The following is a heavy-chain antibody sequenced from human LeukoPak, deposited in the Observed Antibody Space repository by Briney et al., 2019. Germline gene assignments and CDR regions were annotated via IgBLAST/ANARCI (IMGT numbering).Heavy chain of an antibody. CDR2: ISYDGSNK. V-gene: IGHV3-30*04. Sequence: GGSLRLSCAASGFTFSSYAMHWVRQAPGKGLEWVAVISYDGSNKYYADSVKGRFTISRGNSKNTLYLQMNSLRAEDTAVYYCARETYYDFWSGYLATRGDPYYFDYWGQGTLVTVSS. D-gene: IGHD3-3*01. CDR3: ARETYYDFWSGYLATRGDPYYFDY. J-gene: IGHJ4*02. CDR1: GFTFSSYA.